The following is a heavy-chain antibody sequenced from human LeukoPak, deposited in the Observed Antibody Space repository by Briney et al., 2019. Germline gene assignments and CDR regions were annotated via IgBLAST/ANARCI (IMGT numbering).Heavy chain of an antibody. CDR3: ARSGMWFSTND. J-gene: IGHJ4*02. V-gene: IGHV1-46*01. D-gene: IGHD2-21*01. Sequence: ASVKVSCKASGYTVTNYYMHWVRQAPGQGLEWMGMINPSISSRTYAQKFQGRVTVTSDTSTSTVYMEVSSLRSEVTAIYYCARSGMWFSTNDWGQGTLVTVSS. CDR2: INPSISSR. CDR1: GYTVTNYY.